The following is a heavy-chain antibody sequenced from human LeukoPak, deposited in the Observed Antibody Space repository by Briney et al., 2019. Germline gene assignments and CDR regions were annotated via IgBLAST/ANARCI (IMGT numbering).Heavy chain of an antibody. CDR2: INAGNGNT. J-gene: IGHJ5*02. CDR1: AYTFTSYA. CDR3: ARDRKDSAPTWFDP. V-gene: IGHV1-3*01. Sequence: GASVKVSCKASAYTFTSYAMHWVRQAPGQRLEWMAWINAGNGNTKYSQRFQGRVTITRDTSASTAYMELSSLTSEDTAVYYCARDRKDSAPTWFDPWGQGTLVIVSS. D-gene: IGHD2-15*01.